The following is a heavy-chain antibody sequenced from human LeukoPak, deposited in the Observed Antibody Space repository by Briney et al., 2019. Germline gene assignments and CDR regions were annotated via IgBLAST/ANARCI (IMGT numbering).Heavy chain of an antibody. V-gene: IGHV1-8*03. J-gene: IGHJ4*02. CDR3: AGTTSMTASGYDY. D-gene: IGHD2-21*02. CDR1: GYTFTNYH. Sequence: ASVNVSYKPSGYTFTNYHINWVRRASGQGLEWMTWINPDTGDKGYARKFQDRVTITNDTSISTAYMHLSSLSSEDTAVYFCAGTTSMTASGYDYWGQGTLVTVSS. CDR2: INPDTGDK.